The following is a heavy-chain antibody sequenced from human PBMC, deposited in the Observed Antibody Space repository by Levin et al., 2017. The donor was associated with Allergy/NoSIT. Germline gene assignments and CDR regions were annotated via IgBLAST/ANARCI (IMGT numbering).Heavy chain of an antibody. V-gene: IGHV1-69*02. CDR1: GGTFSSYP. CDR2: IIPILGIA. D-gene: IGHD3-9*01. J-gene: IGHJ3*02. CDR3: ARHRGAHYDILTGADAVDI. Sequence: SVKVSCKASGGTFSSYPISWVRQAPGQGLEWMGRIIPILGIANYAQKFQGRVTITADKSTSTAYMELSSLRSEDTAVYYCARHRGAHYDILTGADAVDIWGQGTMVTVSS.